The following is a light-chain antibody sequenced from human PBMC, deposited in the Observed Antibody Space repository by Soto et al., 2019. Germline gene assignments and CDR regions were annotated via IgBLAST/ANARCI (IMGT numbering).Light chain of an antibody. CDR1: SNDVGGYAY. CDR3: SSYTGDTTPV. V-gene: IGLV2-14*03. J-gene: IGLJ2*01. Sequence: QSALTQPASVSGSPGQSITISCTGTSNDVGGYAYVSWYQQYPGKAPKLVISDVSNRPSGVSNRFSGSRSGNTASLTISGLQAEDEAEYYCSSYTGDTTPVFGGGTKLTVL. CDR2: DVS.